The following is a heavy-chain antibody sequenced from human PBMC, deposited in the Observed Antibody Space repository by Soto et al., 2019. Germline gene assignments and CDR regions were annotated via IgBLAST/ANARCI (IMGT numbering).Heavy chain of an antibody. CDR1: GYTFTSYY. D-gene: IGHD3-16*02. J-gene: IGHJ6*02. CDR2: INPSGGST. Sequence: ASVKVSCKASGYTFTSYYMHWVRQAPGQGLEWMGIINPSGGSTSYAQKFQGRVTMTRDTSTSTVYMELNSLRAEDTAVYYCARAMGHYDYVWGSYRSWDYYYGMDVWGQGTTVTVSS. V-gene: IGHV1-46*01. CDR3: ARAMGHYDYVWGSYRSWDYYYGMDV.